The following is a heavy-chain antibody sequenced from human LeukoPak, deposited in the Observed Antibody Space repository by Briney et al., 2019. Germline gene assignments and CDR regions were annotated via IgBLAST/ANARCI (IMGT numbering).Heavy chain of an antibody. J-gene: IGHJ4*02. CDR2: LYPSGSS. CDR1: GASISPYY. V-gene: IGHV4-4*07. D-gene: IGHD3-10*01. Sequence: PSETLSLTCTVSGASISPYYWTWIRQPAGQGLEWIGRLYPSGSSDYNPSLKSRVTMSVDTSRNQFSLRVTSVTAADTAIYYCARDLSGSLYFDYWGEGILVTVSA. CDR3: ARDLSGSLYFDY.